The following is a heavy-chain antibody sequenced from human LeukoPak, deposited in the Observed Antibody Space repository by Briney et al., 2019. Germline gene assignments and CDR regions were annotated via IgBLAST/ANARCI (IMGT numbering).Heavy chain of an antibody. D-gene: IGHD4-17*01. V-gene: IGHV3-21*01. CDR1: GFTFCSYS. CDR2: ISSSSSYI. CDR3: TRDPNPYGDYAGGLLYYYYGMDV. J-gene: IGHJ6*02. Sequence: GGSLRLSCAASGFTFCSYSVNWVRHAPGEGVGWGSSISSSSSYIYHADSVKGRFTISRDKAKNSLYLQMNSQRAEDTDVYYCTRDPNPYGDYAGGLLYYYYGMDVWGQGTTVTVSS.